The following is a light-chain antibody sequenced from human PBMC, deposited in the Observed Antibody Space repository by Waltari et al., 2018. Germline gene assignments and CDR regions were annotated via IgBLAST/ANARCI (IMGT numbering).Light chain of an antibody. V-gene: IGKV3-20*01. CDR2: AAS. J-gene: IGKJ4*01. CDR3: HQYGSAPL. CDR1: QSVGDSD. Sequence: NVLTQSPDTLSLSPGETATLSCRASQSVGDSDLAWYQQKPGQSPRLLIYAASNRASGISDRFSGSGSGRDFTLTISSLEPEDFAVYYCHQYGSAPLFGGGTKLEIK.